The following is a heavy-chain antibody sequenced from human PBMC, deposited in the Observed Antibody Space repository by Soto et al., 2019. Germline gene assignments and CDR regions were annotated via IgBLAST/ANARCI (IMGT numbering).Heavy chain of an antibody. CDR2: IYHTGNT. V-gene: IGHV4-39*07. D-gene: IGHD2-2*01. CDR1: GGSISNSRYY. CDR3: ARVPDR. J-gene: IGHJ5*02. Sequence: SETLSLTCTVSGGSISNSRYYWAWIRQPPGKGLEWIGNIYHTGNTYYNPSLKSRVTISVDRSKNQFSLKLSSVTAADTAVYYCARVPDRWGQGTLVTVSS.